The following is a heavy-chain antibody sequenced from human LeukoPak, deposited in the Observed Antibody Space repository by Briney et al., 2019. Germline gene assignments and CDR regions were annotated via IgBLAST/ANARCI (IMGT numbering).Heavy chain of an antibody. V-gene: IGHV3-30*18. CDR1: GFTFSNYE. CDR2: ISYDGSNK. D-gene: IGHD6-19*01. Sequence: GGSLRLSCAASGFTFSNYEMNWVRQAPGKGLEWVAVISYDGSNKYYADSVKGRFTISRDNSKNTLYLQMNSLRAEDTAVYYCAKSGEEGIAVAGISFHFDYWGQGTLVTVSS. CDR3: AKSGEEGIAVAGISFHFDY. J-gene: IGHJ4*02.